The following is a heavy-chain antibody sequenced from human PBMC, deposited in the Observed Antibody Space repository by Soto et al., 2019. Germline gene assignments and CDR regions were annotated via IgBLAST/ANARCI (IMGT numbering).Heavy chain of an antibody. J-gene: IGHJ3*02. Sequence: QLHLVQSGAVVKKPGASVTVSCSASGYPVTAYYMHWVRQAPGRGLEWMGGINPATGAAKYTQTFQGRVTMTRATSTSTGFMELSGLTSEDPAVFYCARGGGVGVAGSAAFEMWGQGTLVTVSS. V-gene: IGHV1-2*02. CDR3: ARGGGVGVAGSAAFEM. D-gene: IGHD3-3*01. CDR1: GYPVTAYY. CDR2: INPATGAA.